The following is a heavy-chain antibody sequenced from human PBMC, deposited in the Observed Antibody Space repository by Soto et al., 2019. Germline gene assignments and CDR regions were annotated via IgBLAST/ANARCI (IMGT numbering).Heavy chain of an antibody. J-gene: IGHJ4*02. CDR3: TRGPRPTSIGTGAF. CDR1: GFIFKMYW. CDR2: ITDDGSTT. Sequence: QAGGSLRLSLETSGFIFKMYWMHWVRQVPGQGPQWVARITDDGSTTYYAASVEGRFTISRDNAKNALYLQMTSLRPDDTAVYYCTRGPRPTSIGTGAFWGQGTLVTVSS. V-gene: IGHV3-74*01. D-gene: IGHD3-10*01.